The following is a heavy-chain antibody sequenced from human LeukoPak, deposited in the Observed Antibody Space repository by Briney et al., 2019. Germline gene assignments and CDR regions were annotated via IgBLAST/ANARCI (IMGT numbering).Heavy chain of an antibody. CDR2: ITISGHTK. Sequence: GGSLRLSCAASGFDLHTYEMNWVRQAPGKGLEWIADITISGHTKNYADSVEGRFTISRDSARTSLYLQMNSLRVEDTGVYFCARGDPHADLWGQGTLVTVSS. V-gene: IGHV3-48*03. CDR3: ARGDPHADL. J-gene: IGHJ5*02. CDR1: GFDLHTYE.